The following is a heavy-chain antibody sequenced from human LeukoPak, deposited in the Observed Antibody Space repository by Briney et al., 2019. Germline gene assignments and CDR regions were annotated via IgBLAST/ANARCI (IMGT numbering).Heavy chain of an antibody. CDR2: ISGSGGNT. D-gene: IGHD3-9*01. Sequence: GGSLRLSCAASGFTFRSYAMSWVRQAPGKELEGVPGISGSGGNTYYAYSVKVRFTISRDNANNTLYLKMNSLRAEDTAVYYCAKNQANFDWVGHDAFDIWGQGTMVTVSS. CDR3: AKNQANFDWVGHDAFDI. J-gene: IGHJ3*02. CDR1: GFTFRSYA. V-gene: IGHV3-23*01.